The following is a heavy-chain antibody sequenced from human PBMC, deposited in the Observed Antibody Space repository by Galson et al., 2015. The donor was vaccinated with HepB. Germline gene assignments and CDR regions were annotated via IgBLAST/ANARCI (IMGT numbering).Heavy chain of an antibody. J-gene: IGHJ4*02. CDR3: ARDNPPRFGGVIVTGNDY. V-gene: IGHV3-21*01. CDR2: ISSSSSYI. CDR1: GFTFSSYS. Sequence: SLRLSCAASGFTFSSYSMNWVRQAPGKGLEWVSSISSSSSYIYYADSVKGRVTISRDNAKNSLYLQMNSLRAEDTAVYYCARDNPPRFGGVIVTGNDYWRQGSLGTVSS. D-gene: IGHD3-16*02.